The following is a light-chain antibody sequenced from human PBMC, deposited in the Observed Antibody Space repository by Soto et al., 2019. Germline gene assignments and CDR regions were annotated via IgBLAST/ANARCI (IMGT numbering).Light chain of an antibody. J-gene: IGKJ2*01. CDR2: DAS. CDR1: QTLANY. V-gene: IGKV3-11*01. Sequence: EVVLTQSPATLSLSPGERATLSCRASQTLANYLAWYQQRPGQAPRLLIYDASNRATGIPARFSGSGSGTDFTLTIIRLEPEDSAVYYCQQRSDSYTFGQGTTLEIK. CDR3: QQRSDSYT.